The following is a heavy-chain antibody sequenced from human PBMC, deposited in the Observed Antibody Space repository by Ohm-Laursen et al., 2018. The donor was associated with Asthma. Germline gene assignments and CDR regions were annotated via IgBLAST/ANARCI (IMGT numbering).Heavy chain of an antibody. V-gene: IGHV4-30-2*01. D-gene: IGHD6-13*01. Sequence: TLSLTCAVSGGSISSGGYSWSWIRQPPGKGLEWIGYIYHSGSTYYNPSLKSRVTISVDRSKNQFSLKLSSVTAADTAVYYCASTRKQLARYYYYYGMDVWGQGTTVTVSS. CDR2: IYHSGST. J-gene: IGHJ6*02. CDR1: GGSISSGGYS. CDR3: ASTRKQLARYYYYYGMDV.